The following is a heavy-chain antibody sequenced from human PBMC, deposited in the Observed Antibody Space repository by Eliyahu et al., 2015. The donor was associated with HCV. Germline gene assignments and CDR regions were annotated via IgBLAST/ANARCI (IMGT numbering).Heavy chain of an antibody. D-gene: IGHD1-14*01. Sequence: QITLKESGPTLVKPTQTLTLTCTFSGFSLSTSGVGVGWIRQPPGKALEWLALIYWDCCKALRPSPKSRLTITKDTSKNQVVLTMTNMDPVDTATYYCAHSGTTERGAYYFDYWGQGTLVTVSS. CDR2: IYWDCCK. V-gene: IGHV2-5*05. CDR3: AHSGTTERGAYYFDY. J-gene: IGHJ4*02. CDR1: GFSLSTSGVG.